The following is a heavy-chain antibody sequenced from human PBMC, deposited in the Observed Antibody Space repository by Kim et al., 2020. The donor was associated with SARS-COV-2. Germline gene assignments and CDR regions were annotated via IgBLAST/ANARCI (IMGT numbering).Heavy chain of an antibody. V-gene: IGHV7-4-1*02. D-gene: IGHD2-2*02. CDR2: INTNTGNP. J-gene: IGHJ4*02. CDR3: ANGKYPDY. Sequence: ASVKVSCTASGYTFSDYSMNWVRQAPGQGLEWMGWINTNTGNPTYAQGFTGRFVFSLDTSVSTAYLLINSLKSDDTAVYFCANGKYPDYWGQGTLITVSS. CDR1: GYTFSDYS.